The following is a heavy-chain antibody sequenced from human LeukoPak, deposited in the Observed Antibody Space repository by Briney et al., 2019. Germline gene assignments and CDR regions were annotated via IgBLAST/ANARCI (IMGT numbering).Heavy chain of an antibody. CDR1: GFIFSGSA. D-gene: IGHD3-10*01. Sequence: PGGSLRLSCAASGFIFSGSAMHWVRQAPGKGLEWVSGINWNGGSTGYADSVKGRFTISRDNAKNSLYLQMNSLRAEDTALYYCARDPGRFGGFGPFDYWGQGTLVTVSS. CDR2: INWNGGST. CDR3: ARDPGRFGGFGPFDY. J-gene: IGHJ4*02. V-gene: IGHV3-20*04.